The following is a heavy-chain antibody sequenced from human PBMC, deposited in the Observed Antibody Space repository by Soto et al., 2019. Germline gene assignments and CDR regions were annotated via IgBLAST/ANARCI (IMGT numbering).Heavy chain of an antibody. D-gene: IGHD1-7*01. CDR1: GGTFSSYA. V-gene: IGHV1-69*13. Sequence: ASVKVSCKASGGTFSSYAISWVRQAPGQGLEWMGGIIPIFGTANYAQKFQGRVTITADESTSTAYMELSSLRSEDTAVYYCARDGASPQELYDYYGLDVWGQGTTVTVSS. CDR2: IIPIFGTA. CDR3: ARDGASPQELYDYYGLDV. J-gene: IGHJ6*02.